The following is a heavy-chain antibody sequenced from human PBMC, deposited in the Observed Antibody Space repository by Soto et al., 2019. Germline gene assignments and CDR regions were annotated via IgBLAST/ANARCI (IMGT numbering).Heavy chain of an antibody. D-gene: IGHD2-21*02. CDR3: ARRAYCGGDCTRNHHHYFAMNV. V-gene: IGHV5-51*01. CDR1: GYSFTTYI. CDR2: IYPGDSDT. J-gene: IGHJ6*02. Sequence: GESLKISCQVSGYSFTTYIIVWVRQMPGKGLEWMGTIYPGDSDTRYSPSFQGQVTISADKSITTTYLQWSSLKASDTAMYYCARRAYCGGDCTRNHHHYFAMNVWGQGTMVTASS.